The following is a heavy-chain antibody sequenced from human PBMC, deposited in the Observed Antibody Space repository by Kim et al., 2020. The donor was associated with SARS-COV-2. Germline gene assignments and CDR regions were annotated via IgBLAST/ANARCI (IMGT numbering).Heavy chain of an antibody. D-gene: IGHD3-10*01. CDR3: ARLPGGVRGVIGIWDWDNWFDP. Sequence: GESLKISCKGSGYSFTSYWIGWVRQMPGKGLEWMGIIYPGDSDTRYSPSFQGQVTISADKSISTAYLQWSSLKASDTAMYYCARLPGGVRGVIGIWDWDNWFDPWGQGTLVTVSS. CDR2: IYPGDSDT. J-gene: IGHJ5*02. CDR1: GYSFTSYW. V-gene: IGHV5-51*01.